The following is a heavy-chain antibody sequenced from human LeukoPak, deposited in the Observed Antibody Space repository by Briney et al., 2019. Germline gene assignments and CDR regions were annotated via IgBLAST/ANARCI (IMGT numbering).Heavy chain of an antibody. CDR2: ITPSSSTI. J-gene: IGHJ6*02. Sequence: PGGSLRLSCAASGFTFSSYNMNWVRQAPGKGLEWVSYITPSSSTIFYADSVKGRFNISRDNAKNSVYLQMNSLRAEDTAVYYCGSSILGGGHGDVWGQGTTVTVSS. D-gene: IGHD2-15*01. V-gene: IGHV3-48*04. CDR3: GSSILGGGHGDV. CDR1: GFTFSSYN.